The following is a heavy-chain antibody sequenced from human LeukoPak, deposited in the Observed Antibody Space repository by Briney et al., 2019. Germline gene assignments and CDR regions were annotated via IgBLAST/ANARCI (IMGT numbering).Heavy chain of an antibody. D-gene: IGHD6-13*01. J-gene: IGHJ4*02. V-gene: IGHV3-30*18. Sequence: PGGSLRLSCAASGFTFSSFGMHWVRQAPGKGLEWVAVISYDGGRTYYADSVEGRFTISRDNVKNTLYLQMNRLTPEDTAVYFCAKTFTSSWYALDYWGQGTLVTVSS. CDR2: ISYDGGRT. CDR3: AKTFTSSWYALDY. CDR1: GFTFSSFG.